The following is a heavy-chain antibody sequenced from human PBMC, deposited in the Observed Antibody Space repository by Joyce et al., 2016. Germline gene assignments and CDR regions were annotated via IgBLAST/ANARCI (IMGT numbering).Heavy chain of an antibody. J-gene: IGHJ4*02. Sequence: QITLKESGPTLVKPTQTLTLTCAFSGFSLSTRGVGVGWIRQPPGKALEWRALIYWDDDKRYRPSLKSRLTITKDTSRNQVVLTMTNMDPVDTATYYCAHRPNSGYDPSAFDFWGQGTLVTVSS. D-gene: IGHD5-12*01. CDR3: AHRPNSGYDPSAFDF. CDR2: IYWDDDK. CDR1: GFSLSTRGVG. V-gene: IGHV2-5*02.